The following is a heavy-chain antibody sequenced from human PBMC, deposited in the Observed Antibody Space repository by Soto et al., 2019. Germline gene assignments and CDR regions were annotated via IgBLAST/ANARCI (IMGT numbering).Heavy chain of an antibody. D-gene: IGHD3-10*01. J-gene: IGHJ3*02. CDR2: IYYSGST. CDR3: ARDGGGSRAFDI. Sequence: TSETLSLTCTVSGGSISSYYWSWIRQPPGKGLEWIGYIYYSGSTNYNPSLKSRVTISVDTSKNQFSLKLSSVTAADTAVYYCARDGGGSRAFDIWGQGTMVTVSS. V-gene: IGHV4-59*01. CDR1: GGSISSYY.